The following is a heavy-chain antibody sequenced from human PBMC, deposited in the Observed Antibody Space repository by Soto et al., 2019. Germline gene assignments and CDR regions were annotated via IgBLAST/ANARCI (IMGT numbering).Heavy chain of an antibody. Sequence: PGESLKISCQGSGYSFTTYWIGWVRQMPGKGLEWMGIIYPDDSDTRYSPSFQGQVTISADKSINTAYLQWSSLKASDTAVYYCARGGRARIITMVRGVAPFDYWGQGTLVTVSS. J-gene: IGHJ4*02. CDR1: GYSFTTYW. D-gene: IGHD3-10*01. CDR2: IYPDDSDT. CDR3: ARGGRARIITMVRGVAPFDY. V-gene: IGHV5-51*01.